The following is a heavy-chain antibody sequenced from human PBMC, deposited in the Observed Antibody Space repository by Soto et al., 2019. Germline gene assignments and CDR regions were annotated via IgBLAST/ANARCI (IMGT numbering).Heavy chain of an antibody. CDR3: SRSLDA. CDR1: GFTFSTYW. V-gene: IGHV3-7*03. J-gene: IGHJ5*02. CDR2: INGDGSEK. Sequence: EVQLMESGGGLVQPGGSLRLSCAASGFTFSTYWMDWVRQTPGKGLEWVANINGDGSEKNYVDSVKGRFTISRDNAKHSLYLQMKFLTDEDSALYYCSRSLDAWGQGTLVTGSS.